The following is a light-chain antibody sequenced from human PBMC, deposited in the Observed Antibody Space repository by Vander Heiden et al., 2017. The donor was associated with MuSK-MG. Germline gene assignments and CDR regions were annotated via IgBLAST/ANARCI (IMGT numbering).Light chain of an antibody. Sequence: VMTQSPDSLAVSLGERATINCKSSQSVLYSSNNKNYLAWYQQKPGQPPKLLIYWASTRESGVPDRFSGSGSGTDFTLTISSLQAEDVAVYYCQQYYSTPITFGQGTRLEIK. V-gene: IGKV4-1*01. CDR3: QQYYSTPIT. CDR2: WAS. J-gene: IGKJ5*01. CDR1: QSVLYSSNNKNY.